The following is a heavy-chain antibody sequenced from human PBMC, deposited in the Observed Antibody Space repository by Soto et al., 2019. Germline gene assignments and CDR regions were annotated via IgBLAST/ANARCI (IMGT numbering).Heavy chain of an antibody. Sequence: QLQLQESGPGLVKPSETLSLTCTVSGGSISSSSYYWGWIRQPPGKGLEWIGSIYYSGSTYYNPSLKSRVTISVDTSKNQFSLKLSSVTAADTAVYYCARHTVRECMDVWGQGTTVTVSS. D-gene: IGHD4-17*01. CDR2: IYYSGST. CDR3: ARHTVRECMDV. V-gene: IGHV4-39*01. CDR1: GGSISSSSYY. J-gene: IGHJ6*02.